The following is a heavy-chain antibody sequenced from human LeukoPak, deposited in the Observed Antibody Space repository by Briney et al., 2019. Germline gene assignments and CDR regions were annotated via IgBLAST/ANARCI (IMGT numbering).Heavy chain of an antibody. J-gene: IGHJ4*02. CDR1: GGSISSYY. Sequence: SETLSLTCTASGGSISSYYWSWIRQPPGKGLEWIRYIYYSGSTNYNPSLKSRVTISVDTSKNQFSLKLSSVTAADTAVYYCARTSFYCSSTSCYQNYFDYWGQGTLVTVSS. V-gene: IGHV4-59*01. D-gene: IGHD2-2*01. CDR3: ARTSFYCSSTSCYQNYFDY. CDR2: IYYSGST.